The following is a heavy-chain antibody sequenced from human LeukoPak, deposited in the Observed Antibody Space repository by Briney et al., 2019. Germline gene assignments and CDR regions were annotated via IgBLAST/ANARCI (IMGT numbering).Heavy chain of an antibody. CDR3: ASRWYFDL. J-gene: IGHJ2*01. CDR2: ISFYRSDK. CDR1: GFTFADYG. V-gene: IGHV3-30*03. Sequence: GGSLRLSCAPSGFTFADYGMSWVRQAPGKGLEWVAVISFYRSDKYYANSVKGRFTLSRDNSKITLYLQLNSLRAEDTAVYYCASRWYFDLWGRGTLVSVSS.